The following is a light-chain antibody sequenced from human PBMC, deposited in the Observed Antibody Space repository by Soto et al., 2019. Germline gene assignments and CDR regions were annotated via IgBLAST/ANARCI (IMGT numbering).Light chain of an antibody. J-gene: IGLJ1*01. CDR3: CSYTTSNTRQIV. V-gene: IGLV2-14*01. CDR1: SSDVGGYNY. Sequence: QSVLTQPASVSGSPGQSITISCTGTSSDVGGYNYVSWYQQHPGKAPKFMIYDVSNRPSGVSNRFSGSKSGNTASLTISGLQAEDEADYYCCSYTTSNTRQIVFVTGNNLTVL. CDR2: DVS.